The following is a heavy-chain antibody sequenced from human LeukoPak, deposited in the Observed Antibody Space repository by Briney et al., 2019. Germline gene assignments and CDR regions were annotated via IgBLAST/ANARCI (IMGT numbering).Heavy chain of an antibody. J-gene: IGHJ4*02. D-gene: IGHD1-26*01. CDR2: INHSGST. CDR3: ARVLGVWELLEGIDY. Sequence: DPSETLSLPCAVYGGSFSGYYWSWIRQPPGKRLEGLGEINHSGSTNYNPSLKRRVTISVGTSKNQFLLKLSSVTAADTAVYYCARVLGVWELLEGIDYWGQGTLVTVSS. CDR1: GGSFSGYY. V-gene: IGHV4-34*01.